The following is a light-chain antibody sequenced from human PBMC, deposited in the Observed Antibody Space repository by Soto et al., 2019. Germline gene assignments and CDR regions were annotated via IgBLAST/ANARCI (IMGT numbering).Light chain of an antibody. CDR2: KAS. CDR1: QSISSW. V-gene: IGKV1-5*03. CDR3: QQYYCYLYT. J-gene: IGKJ2*01. Sequence: DIQMTQSPSTLSASVGDRVTITCWASQSISSWLAWYQQKPGKVPKLLIYKASSLESGVPPRFSGSGSGTEFTLSISSLQPDAFATYYCQQYYCYLYTFGRGTKLEIK.